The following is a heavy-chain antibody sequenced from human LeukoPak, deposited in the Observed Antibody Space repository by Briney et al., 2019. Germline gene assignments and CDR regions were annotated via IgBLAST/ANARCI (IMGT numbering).Heavy chain of an antibody. CDR1: GGSISSSNYY. V-gene: IGHV4-39*07. J-gene: IGHJ4*02. Sequence: SETLSLTCTVSGGSISSSNYYWGWIRQPPGKGLEWIGSIYYSGSTYYNPSLKSRVIISANTSKNQLSLKLSSVTAADTAVYYCASGNPPAYWGQGTLVTVSS. CDR3: ASGNPPAY. CDR2: IYYSGST.